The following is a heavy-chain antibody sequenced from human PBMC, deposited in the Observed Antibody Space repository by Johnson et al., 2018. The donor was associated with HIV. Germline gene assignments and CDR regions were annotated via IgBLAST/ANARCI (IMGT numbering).Heavy chain of an antibody. J-gene: IGHJ3*02. CDR3: AKAQGSLPVEIYAFDI. V-gene: IGHV3-43*01. CDR2: IGWDGGSR. Sequence: VQVVESGGVVAQIGGSLRLSCAASGFTFDAYTMYWVRQPPGKGLEWVSLIGWDGGSRYYGDSVKGRFTISRDNSKNSLYLQMNSLRTEDTALYYCAKAQGSLPVEIYAFDIWGQGTMVTVSS. CDR1: GFTFDAYT. D-gene: IGHD1-26*01.